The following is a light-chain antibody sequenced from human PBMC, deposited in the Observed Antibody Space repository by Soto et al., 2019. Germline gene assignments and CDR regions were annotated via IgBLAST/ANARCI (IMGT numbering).Light chain of an antibody. J-gene: IGKJ2*01. V-gene: IGKV1-8*01. Sequence: AIRMTQSPSSFSASTGDRVTITCRASQDISTSLAWYQQRPGKAPKLLIYSASSLQSGVPANFSGSGSGTDFTLTISCLQSEDFATYYCQQYYSYPYPFGQGTKVEIK. CDR2: SAS. CDR3: QQYYSYPYP. CDR1: QDISTS.